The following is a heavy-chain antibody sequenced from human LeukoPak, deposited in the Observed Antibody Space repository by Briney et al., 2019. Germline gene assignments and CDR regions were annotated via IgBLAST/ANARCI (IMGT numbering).Heavy chain of an antibody. CDR1: GGSISSDY. CDR3: ASLGKDVTYRAYCLDY. J-gene: IGHJ4*02. V-gene: IGHV4-59*08. D-gene: IGHD7-27*01. Sequence: PSETLSLTCIVSGGSISSDYWSWIRQPPGKGLEYIGFINYAGHTNYNPSLKRRVTMPIDTAKNRFSLKLSSVTAADTAVYYCASLGKDVTYRAYCLDYWGQGTLVTVSS. CDR2: INYAGHT.